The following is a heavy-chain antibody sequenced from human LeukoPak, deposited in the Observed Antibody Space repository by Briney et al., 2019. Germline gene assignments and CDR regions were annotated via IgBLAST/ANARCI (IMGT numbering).Heavy chain of an antibody. V-gene: IGHV3-48*04. CDR2: ISSSSSTI. J-gene: IGHJ6*02. CDR3: ASTLNGVTMVRGVITTYYYYGMDV. CDR1: EFTFSNYW. Sequence: GGSLRLSRVASEFTFSNYWMSWVRQAPGKGLEWVSYISSSSSTIYYADSVKGRFTISRDNAKNSLYLQMNSLRAEDTAVYYCASTLNGVTMVRGVITTYYYYGMDVWGQGTTVTVSS. D-gene: IGHD3-10*01.